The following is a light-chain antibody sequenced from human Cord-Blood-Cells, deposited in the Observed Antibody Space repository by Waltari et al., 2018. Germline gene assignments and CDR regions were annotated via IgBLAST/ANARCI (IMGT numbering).Light chain of an antibody. CDR1: QSISSY. CDR2: AAS. V-gene: IGKV1-39*01. J-gene: IGKJ1*01. Sequence: DIQMTQSPSSLSASVGDRVTITCRASQSISSYLNWYQQKPGKAPKLRIYAASSLQSGVSSRFSGSGSGTDFTLTISSLQPEDFATYYCQQSYSTPWTFGQGTKVEIK. CDR3: QQSYSTPWT.